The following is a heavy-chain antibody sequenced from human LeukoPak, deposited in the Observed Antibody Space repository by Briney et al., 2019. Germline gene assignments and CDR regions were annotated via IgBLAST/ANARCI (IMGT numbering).Heavy chain of an antibody. Sequence: SETLSLTCTVSGYSISSGYYWGWIRQPPGKGLEWIGSIYHSGSTYYNPSLKSRVTISVDTSKNQFSLKLSSVTAADTAVYYCAKARVVAATRGYYYYMDVWGKGTTVTVSS. D-gene: IGHD2-15*01. V-gene: IGHV4-38-2*02. CDR1: GYSISSGYY. CDR2: IYHSGST. CDR3: AKARVVAATRGYYYYMDV. J-gene: IGHJ6*03.